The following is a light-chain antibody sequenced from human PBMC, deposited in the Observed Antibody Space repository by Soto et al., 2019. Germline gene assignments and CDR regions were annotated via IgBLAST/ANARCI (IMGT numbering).Light chain of an antibody. Sequence: QLVLTQSPSASASLGASVKLTCTLSSGHSSYAIAWHQQQPEKGPRYLMKLNSDGSHSKGDGIPDRFSGSSSGAERYLTISSLQSEDEADYYCQTWGSGIYWVFGGGTKVPS. CDR2: LNSDGSH. V-gene: IGLV4-69*01. J-gene: IGLJ3*02. CDR3: QTWGSGIYWV. CDR1: SGHSSYA.